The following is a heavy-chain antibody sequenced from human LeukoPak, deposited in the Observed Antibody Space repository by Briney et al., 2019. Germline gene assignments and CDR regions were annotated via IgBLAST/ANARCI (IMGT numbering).Heavy chain of an antibody. CDR2: ISGSGGST. CDR3: AKDPIPASSGWNYYFDY. D-gene: IGHD6-19*01. J-gene: IGHJ4*02. Sequence: PGGSLRLSCAASGFTLSSYWMHWVRQAPGKGLEWVSAISGSGGSTYYADSVKGRFTISRDNSKNTLYLQMNSLRAEDTAVYYCAKDPIPASSGWNYYFDYWGQGTLVTVSS. CDR1: GFTLSSYW. V-gene: IGHV3-23*01.